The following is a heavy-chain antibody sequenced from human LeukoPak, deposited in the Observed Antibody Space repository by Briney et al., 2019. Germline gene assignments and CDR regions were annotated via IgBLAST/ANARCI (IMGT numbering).Heavy chain of an antibody. V-gene: IGHV4-38-2*02. CDR3: ARLEYSSCVTS. CDR1: GYSISSDYY. J-gene: IGHJ4*02. D-gene: IGHD6-6*01. CDR2: IYHSGST. Sequence: SETLSLTCTVSGYSISSDYYWGWIRQPPGKGLEWIGSIYHSGSTYYNPSLKSRVTISVDMSKNQFSLKLSSVTAADTAVYYCARLEYSSCVTSWGQGTLVIVSS.